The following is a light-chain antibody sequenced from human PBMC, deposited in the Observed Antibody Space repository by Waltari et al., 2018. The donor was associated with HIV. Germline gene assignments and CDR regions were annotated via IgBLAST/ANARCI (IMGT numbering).Light chain of an antibody. CDR3: QQYNDWPPLT. CDR2: SAS. V-gene: IGKV3-15*01. CDR1: QSVSTN. Sequence: EIVMTQSPATLSVSPGERATLSCRASQSVSTNLAWYQQKPGQAPGLLIYSASTRATGISSRFSGSGSATVFTLTISSLQSEDFAVYYCQQYNDWPPLTFGGGTKVEMK. J-gene: IGKJ4*01.